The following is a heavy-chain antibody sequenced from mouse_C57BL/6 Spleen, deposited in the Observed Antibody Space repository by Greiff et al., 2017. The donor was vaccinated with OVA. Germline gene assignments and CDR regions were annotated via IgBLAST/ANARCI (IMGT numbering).Heavy chain of an antibody. V-gene: IGHV1-15*01. D-gene: IGHD2-1*01. J-gene: IGHJ4*01. CDR3: TRRGNSYAMDY. CDR2: IDPETGGT. CDR1: GYTFTDYE. Sequence: VQLQQSGAELVRPGASVTLSCKASGYTFTDYEMHWVKQTPVHGLEWIGAIDPETGGTAYNQKFKGKAILTADKSSSTAYMELRSLTSEDSAVYYCTRRGNSYAMDYWGQGTSVTVSS.